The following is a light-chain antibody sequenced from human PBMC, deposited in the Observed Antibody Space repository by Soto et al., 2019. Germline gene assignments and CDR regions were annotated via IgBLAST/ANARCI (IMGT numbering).Light chain of an antibody. CDR2: WAS. J-gene: IGKJ4*01. Sequence: DIVMTQSPDSLAVSLGERITINCRSSQSVLLNSNNKNYLAWYQQKPGQPPKLLFYWASTREFGVPDRFSGSGSGTDFTLTISSLQAEDVAVYYCQQYYSIPVTFGGGTKLEIK. CDR3: QQYYSIPVT. V-gene: IGKV4-1*01. CDR1: QSVLLNSNNKNY.